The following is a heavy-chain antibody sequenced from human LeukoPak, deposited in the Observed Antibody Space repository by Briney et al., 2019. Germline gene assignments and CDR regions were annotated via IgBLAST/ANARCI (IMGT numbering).Heavy chain of an antibody. CDR3: AKYSGSYYYPPNWDS. D-gene: IGHD1-26*01. V-gene: IGHV3-23*01. CDR1: GFTFSSFA. CDR2: ISGSGGST. J-gene: IGHJ4*02. Sequence: KSGGSLRLSCAASGFTFSSFALSWVRQAPGKGLEWVSSISGSGGSTSYADSVKGRFTISRDISTNTLYLQMNSLRAEDTAVYFCAKYSGSYYYPPNWDSWGQGTLVTVSS.